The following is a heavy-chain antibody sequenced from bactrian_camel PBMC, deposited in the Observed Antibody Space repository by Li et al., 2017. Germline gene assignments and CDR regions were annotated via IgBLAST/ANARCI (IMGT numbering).Heavy chain of an antibody. D-gene: IGHD3*01. Sequence: VQLVESGGGSVQAGGSLRLSCAHSGYTYSSYCMGWFRQVPGKERERVATIESDGSTSYTDSVKGRFTISKDSAKNTLYLQMNSLKPEDTAMYYCAAGYYTRCNFGFRYWGQGTQVTVS. V-gene: IGHV3S26*01. CDR3: AAGYYTRCNFGFRY. CDR1: GYTYSSYC. J-gene: IGHJ4*01. CDR2: IESDGST.